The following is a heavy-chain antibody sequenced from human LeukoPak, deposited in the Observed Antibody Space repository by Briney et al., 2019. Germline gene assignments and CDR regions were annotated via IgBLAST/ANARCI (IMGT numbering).Heavy chain of an antibody. D-gene: IGHD2-2*02. V-gene: IGHV1-8*01. CDR2: MNPNSGNT. Sequence: ASVKVSCKASGYTFTSYDINWVRQATGQGLEWMGWMNPNSGNTGYAQKFQGRVTTTRNTSISTAYMELSSLRSEDTAVYYCARWAGGYCSSTSCYSLDCWGQGTLVTVSS. CDR3: ARWAGGYCSSTSCYSLDC. CDR1: GYTFTSYD. J-gene: IGHJ4*02.